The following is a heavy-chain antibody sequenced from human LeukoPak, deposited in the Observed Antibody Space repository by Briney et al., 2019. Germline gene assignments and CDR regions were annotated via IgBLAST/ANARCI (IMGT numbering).Heavy chain of an antibody. CDR3: ARERDYGDPRD. V-gene: IGHV1-69*05. Sequence: SVKVSCKASGGTFSSYAISWVRQSPGQGLEWMGRIIPIFGTANYAQKFQGRVTITTDESTSTAYMELSSLRSEDTAVYYCARERDYGDPRDWGQGTLVTVSS. D-gene: IGHD4-17*01. CDR1: GGTFSSYA. CDR2: IIPIFGTA. J-gene: IGHJ4*02.